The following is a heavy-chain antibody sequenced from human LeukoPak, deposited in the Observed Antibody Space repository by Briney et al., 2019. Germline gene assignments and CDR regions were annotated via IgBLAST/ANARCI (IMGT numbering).Heavy chain of an antibody. CDR1: GGSISSGFYY. Sequence: PSETLSLTCTVSGGSISSGFYYWSWIRQPAGKGLEWIGRIYISGSTNYNPSLNSRVTMSVDTSKNQFSLKLSSVTAADTAVYYCAGGSGSYYEYYFDYWGQGTLVTVSS. J-gene: IGHJ4*02. V-gene: IGHV4-61*02. CDR3: AGGSGSYYEYYFDY. D-gene: IGHD3-10*01. CDR2: IYISGST.